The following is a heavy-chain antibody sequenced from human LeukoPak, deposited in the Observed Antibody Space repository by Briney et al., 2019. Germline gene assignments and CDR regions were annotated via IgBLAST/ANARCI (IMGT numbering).Heavy chain of an antibody. CDR2: MNPNSGNT. CDR1: GYTFTSYG. CDR3: ARDPEEVGVYDY. D-gene: IGHD1-26*01. J-gene: IGHJ4*02. Sequence: ASVKVSCKASGYTFTSYGISWVRQATGQGLEWMGWMNPNSGNTGYAQKFQGRVTMTRNTSISTAYMELSSLRSEDTAVYYCARDPEEVGVYDYWGQGTLVTVSS. V-gene: IGHV1-8*02.